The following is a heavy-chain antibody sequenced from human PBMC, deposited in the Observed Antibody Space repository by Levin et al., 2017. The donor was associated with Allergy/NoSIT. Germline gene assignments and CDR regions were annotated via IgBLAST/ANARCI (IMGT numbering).Heavy chain of an antibody. J-gene: IGHJ4*02. CDR2: IYYSGST. D-gene: IGHD6-13*01. CDR3: ARHTPAALGTFDY. CDR1: GGSISSYY. V-gene: IGHV4-59*08. Sequence: GSLRLSCTVSGGSISSYYWSWIRQPPGKGLEWIGYIYYSGSTNYNPSLKSRVTISVDTSKNQFSLKLSSVTAADTAVYYCARHTPAALGTFDYWGQGTLVTVSS.